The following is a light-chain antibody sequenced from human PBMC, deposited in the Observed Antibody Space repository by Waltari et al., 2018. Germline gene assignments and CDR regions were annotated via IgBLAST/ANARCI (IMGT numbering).Light chain of an antibody. Sequence: QSVLTQPPSASGTPGQRVTISCSGSSSNIGNNYVYWYQEFPGPAPKLLIYKNNQRASGVPDRFSGSKSGTSMSLAISGLRTEDEADYYCAAWDDSLSRVIFGGGTKLTVL. J-gene: IGLJ2*01. V-gene: IGLV1-47*01. CDR2: KNN. CDR3: AAWDDSLSRVI. CDR1: SSNIGNNY.